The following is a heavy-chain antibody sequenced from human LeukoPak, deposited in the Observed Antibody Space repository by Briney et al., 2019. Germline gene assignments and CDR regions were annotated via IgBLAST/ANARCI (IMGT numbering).Heavy chain of an antibody. V-gene: IGHV4-59*08. J-gene: IGHJ4*02. D-gene: IGHD6-19*01. Sequence: SETLSLTCTVSGGSISSYHWSWVRQPPGKGLEWIGYIYYSGSTNYNPSLKSRVTISVDMSKNQFSLNLSSVTAADTAVYFCARARGVAGTGTYFDYWGQGTLVTVSS. CDR1: GGSISSYH. CDR2: IYYSGST. CDR3: ARARGVAGTGTYFDY.